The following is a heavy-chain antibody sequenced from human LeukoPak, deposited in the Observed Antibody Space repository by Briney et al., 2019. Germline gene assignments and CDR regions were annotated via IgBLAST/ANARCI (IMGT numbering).Heavy chain of an antibody. J-gene: IGHJ4*02. D-gene: IGHD6-13*01. CDR3: ARGGSSWLDY. CDR1: GFTFSSYW. CDR2: IHSDGSST. V-gene: IGHV3-74*01. Sequence: GGPLRLSCAGSGFTFSSYWVHWVRQAPGKGLGWVARIHSDGSSTNYADSVKGRFTISRDNAKNTLHLQMNSLRAEDTAVYYCARGGSSWLDYWGQGTLVTVSS.